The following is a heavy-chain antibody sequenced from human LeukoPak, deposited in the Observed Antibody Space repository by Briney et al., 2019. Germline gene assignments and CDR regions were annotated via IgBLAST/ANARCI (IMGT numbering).Heavy chain of an antibody. CDR3: ARDKGLPQAFDI. Sequence: PSETLSLTCTVSGGSISSFYWSCIRHPPGKGLEYIGYISYSETTSYTPSLKSRVTISVDTSKNQFSLKLTSVTAADTAVYYCARDKGLPQAFDIWGQGTMVTVSS. V-gene: IGHV4-59*01. CDR1: GGSISSFY. CDR2: ISYSETT. J-gene: IGHJ3*02.